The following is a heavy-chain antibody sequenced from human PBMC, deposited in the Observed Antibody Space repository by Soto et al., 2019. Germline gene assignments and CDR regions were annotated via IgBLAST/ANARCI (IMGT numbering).Heavy chain of an antibody. Sequence: PGGSLRLSCAASGFTVSSNYMSWVRQAPGKGLEWISIIYSAGNTYYADSVKGRFTISRDNSKNTLYLQMNSLGAEDTAVYYCARDFVVGGPTINYYYGMDVCGQGTTATVSS. CDR3: ARDFVVGGPTINYYYGMDV. CDR1: GFTVSSNY. CDR2: IYSAGNT. D-gene: IGHD1-26*01. V-gene: IGHV3-66*01. J-gene: IGHJ6*02.